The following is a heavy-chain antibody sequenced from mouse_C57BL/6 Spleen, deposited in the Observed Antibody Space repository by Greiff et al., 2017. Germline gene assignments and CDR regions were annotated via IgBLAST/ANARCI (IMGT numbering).Heavy chain of an antibody. J-gene: IGHJ2*01. CDR2: IHPNSGST. D-gene: IGHD1-1*01. Sequence: QVQLQQSGAELVKPGASVKLSCKASGYTFTSYWMHWVKQRPGQGLEWIGMIHPNSGSTNYNEKFKSKATLTVDKSSSTAYMQLSSLTSEDSAVYYCARGEDYVTLSYWGKGTTLTVSS. CDR3: ARGEDYVTLSY. CDR1: GYTFTSYW. V-gene: IGHV1-64*01.